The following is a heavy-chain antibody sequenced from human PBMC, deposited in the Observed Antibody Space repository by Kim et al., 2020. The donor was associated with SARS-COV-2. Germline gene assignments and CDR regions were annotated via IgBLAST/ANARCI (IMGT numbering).Heavy chain of an antibody. D-gene: IGHD2-15*01. CDR2: INTNTGNP. J-gene: IGHJ6*02. Sequence: ASVQVSCKASGYTFTSYVMNWVRQAPGQGLEWMGWINTNTGNPTYAQGFTGRFVFSLDTSVSTAYLQISSLKAEDTAVYYCAREYCSGGSCYYNYYGMDVWGQGTTVTVAS. V-gene: IGHV7-4-1*02. CDR3: AREYCSGGSCYYNYYGMDV. CDR1: GYTFTSYV.